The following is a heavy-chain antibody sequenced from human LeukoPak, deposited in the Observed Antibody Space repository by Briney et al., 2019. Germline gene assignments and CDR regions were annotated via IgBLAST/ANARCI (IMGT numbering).Heavy chain of an antibody. CDR1: GFTFSSYA. D-gene: IGHD2-2*01. Sequence: PGGSLRLSCAASGFTFSSYAMSWVRQAPGKGLEWVSAISGSGGSTYYADSVKGRFTISRDNSKNTLYLQMNSLRAEDTAVYYCAKVPDIVVVPAAKGDAFDIWGQGTMVTVSS. CDR3: AKVPDIVVVPAAKGDAFDI. J-gene: IGHJ3*02. CDR2: ISGSGGST. V-gene: IGHV3-23*01.